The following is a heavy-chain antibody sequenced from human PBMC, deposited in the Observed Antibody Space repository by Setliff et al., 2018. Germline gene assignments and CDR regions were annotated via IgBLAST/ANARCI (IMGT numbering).Heavy chain of an antibody. CDR1: GFTFSGYY. V-gene: IGHV3-11*06. D-gene: IGHD7-27*01. CDR3: VRDLHWGFDY. Sequence: PGGSLRLSCAVSGFTFSGYYMQWVRQAPGKGLEWVSYISSSSSYTNYADSVKGRFTISRDNVKNSLFLQMNSLGAEDTAVYYCVRDLHWGFDYWGLGTLVTVSS. CDR2: ISSSSSYT. J-gene: IGHJ4*02.